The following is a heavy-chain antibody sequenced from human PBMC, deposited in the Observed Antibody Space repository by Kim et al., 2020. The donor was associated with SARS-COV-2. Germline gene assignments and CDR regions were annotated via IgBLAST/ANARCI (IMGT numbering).Heavy chain of an antibody. CDR2: ISWNSGSI. Sequence: GGSLRLSCAASGFTFDDYAMHWVRQAPGKGLEWVSGISWNSGSIGYADSVKGRFTISRDNAKNSLYLQMNSLRAEDTALYYCAKGYYDSSGYYYDPFDYWGQGTLVTVSS. V-gene: IGHV3-9*01. CDR3: AKGYYDSSGYYYDPFDY. J-gene: IGHJ4*02. D-gene: IGHD3-22*01. CDR1: GFTFDDYA.